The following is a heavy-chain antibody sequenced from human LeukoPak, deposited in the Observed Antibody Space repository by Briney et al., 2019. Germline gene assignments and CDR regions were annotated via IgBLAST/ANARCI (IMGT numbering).Heavy chain of an antibody. D-gene: IGHD3-10*01. CDR3: AISRITMVRGVISPKTLDY. CDR1: GYTFTSYA. Sequence: ASVKVSCKASGYTFTSYAMHWVRQAPGQRLEWMGWINAGNGNTKYSQKFQGRVTITRDTSASTAYMELSSLRPEDTAVYYCAISRITMVRGVISPKTLDYWGQGTLVTVSS. CDR2: INAGNGNT. J-gene: IGHJ4*02. V-gene: IGHV1-3*01.